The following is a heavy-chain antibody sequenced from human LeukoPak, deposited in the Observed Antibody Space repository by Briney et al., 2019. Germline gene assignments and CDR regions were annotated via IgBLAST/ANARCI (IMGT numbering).Heavy chain of an antibody. V-gene: IGHV4-59*01. CDR1: GGSISSYY. CDR2: IYYSGST. Sequence: KPSETLSLTCTVSGGSISSYYWSWIRQPPGKGLEWIGYIYYSGSTNYNPSLKSRVTISVDTSKNQFSPKLSSVTAADTAVYYCARSATVTTREFDYWGQGTLVTVSS. D-gene: IGHD4-17*01. CDR3: ARSATVTTREFDY. J-gene: IGHJ4*02.